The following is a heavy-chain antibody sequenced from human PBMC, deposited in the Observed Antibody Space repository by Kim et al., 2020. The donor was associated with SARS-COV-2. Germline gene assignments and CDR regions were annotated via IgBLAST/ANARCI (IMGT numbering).Heavy chain of an antibody. V-gene: IGHV4-39*01. Sequence: QYTPSLTSPVTISVDTSKNQFSLKPTSVTAADTAVYFCARRQYSNFFDYWGQGTLVTVSS. J-gene: IGHJ4*02. D-gene: IGHD5-12*01. CDR3: ARRQYSNFFDY.